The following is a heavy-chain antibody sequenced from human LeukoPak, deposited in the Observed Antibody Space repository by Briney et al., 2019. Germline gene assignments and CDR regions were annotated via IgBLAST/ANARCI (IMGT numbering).Heavy chain of an antibody. D-gene: IGHD3-3*02. CDR2: INPKYSAS. V-gene: IGHV1-46*01. J-gene: IGHJ3*01. CDR3: VRPDRIFGVPAAFDA. Sequence: ASVKVSCKASGYTFTSYYMHWVRQAPGQGLEWMGIINPKYSASNYAQAFQGRVTITADESTNTVYMEMSGLRPDDTAVYYCVRPDRIFGVPAAFDAWGQGTLVAVSS. CDR1: GYTFTSYY.